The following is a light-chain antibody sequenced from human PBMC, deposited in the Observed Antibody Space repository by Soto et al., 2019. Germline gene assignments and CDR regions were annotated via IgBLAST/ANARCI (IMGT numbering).Light chain of an antibody. V-gene: IGLV2-14*01. Sequence: QSVLTQPASVSGSPGPSITISCTGTSSDVGGYNYVSWYQQHPGKAPKLMIFEVSNRPSGVSNRFSGSKSGNTASLTIAGLQAEDEADYYCSSSTSSSTYVFGTGTKLTVL. J-gene: IGLJ1*01. CDR2: EVS. CDR3: SSSTSSSTYV. CDR1: SSDVGGYNY.